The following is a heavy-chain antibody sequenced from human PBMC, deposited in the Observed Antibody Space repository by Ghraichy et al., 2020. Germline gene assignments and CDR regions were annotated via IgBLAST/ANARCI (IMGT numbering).Heavy chain of an antibody. CDR3: ARESGYSYGSDLNWFDP. CDR2: IKQDGSEK. D-gene: IGHD5-18*01. CDR1: GFTFSSYW. J-gene: IGHJ5*02. Sequence: GESLNISCAASGFTFSSYWMSWVRQAPGKGLEWVANIKQDGSEKYYVDSVKGRFTISRDNAKNSLYLQMNSLRAEDTAVYYCARESGYSYGSDLNWFDPWGQGTLVTVSS. V-gene: IGHV3-7*01.